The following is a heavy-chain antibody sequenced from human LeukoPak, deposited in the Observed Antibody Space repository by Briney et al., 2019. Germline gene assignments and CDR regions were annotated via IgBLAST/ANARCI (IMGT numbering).Heavy chain of an antibody. V-gene: IGHV3-30*02. D-gene: IGHD3-10*01. CDR2: IRYDGSNK. J-gene: IGHJ3*02. Sequence: GGSLRLSCAASGFTFSSYGMHWVRQAPGKGLEWVAFIRYDGSNKYYADSVKGRFTISRDNAKNSLYLQMNSLRAEDTAVYYCARDADIIMVYKGAFDIWGQGTMVTVSS. CDR1: GFTFSSYG. CDR3: ARDADIIMVYKGAFDI.